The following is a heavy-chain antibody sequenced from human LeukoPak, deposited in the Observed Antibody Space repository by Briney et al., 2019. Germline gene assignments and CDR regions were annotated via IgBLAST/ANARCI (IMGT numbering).Heavy chain of an antibody. CDR3: ARDSVPLEATRRNSFDP. V-gene: IGHV3-48*03. Sequence: PGGSLRLSCAASGFTFSSYEMNWVRRAPGKGLEWVSYITSSGSTIYYAVSVKGRFTISRDNAKNSLYLQMNSLRAEDTAVYYCARDSVPLEATRRNSFDPWGQGTLVTVSS. J-gene: IGHJ5*02. CDR1: GFTFSSYE. CDR2: ITSSGSTI. D-gene: IGHD1-26*01.